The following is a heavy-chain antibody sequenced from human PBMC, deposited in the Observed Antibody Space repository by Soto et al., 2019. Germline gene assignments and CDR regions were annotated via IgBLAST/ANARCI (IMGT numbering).Heavy chain of an antibody. Sequence: QVQLVQSGAEVKKPGASVKVSCKASGYTFTSYDINWVRQATGQGLEWMGWMNTNSNNTGYAQKFQGSVTMTRNTSISTAYMALSSLRSEVTAVYYCARTLYGDNVDYWAKGTLVTVSS. CDR1: GYTFTSYD. CDR2: MNTNSNNT. D-gene: IGHD4-17*01. J-gene: IGHJ4*02. CDR3: ARTLYGDNVDY. V-gene: IGHV1-8*01.